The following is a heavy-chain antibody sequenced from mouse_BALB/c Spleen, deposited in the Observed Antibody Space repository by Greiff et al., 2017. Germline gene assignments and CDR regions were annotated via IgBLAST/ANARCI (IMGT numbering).Heavy chain of an antibody. D-gene: IGHD1-1*01. CDR1: GFTFSSYA. CDR2: ISSGGST. Sequence: DVKLVESGGGLVKPGGSLKLSCAASGFTFSSYAMSWVRQTPEKRLEWVASISSGGSTYYPDSVKGRFTISRDNARNILYLQMSSLRSEDTAMYYCARVGYGSSYNYAMDYWGQGTSVTVSS. J-gene: IGHJ4*01. CDR3: ARVGYGSSYNYAMDY. V-gene: IGHV5-6-5*01.